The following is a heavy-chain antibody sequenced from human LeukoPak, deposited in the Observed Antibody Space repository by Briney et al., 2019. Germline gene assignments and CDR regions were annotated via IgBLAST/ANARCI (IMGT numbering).Heavy chain of an antibody. J-gene: IGHJ3*02. D-gene: IGHD3-10*01. CDR1: GGTFSSYA. CDR2: IIPIFGIA. Sequence: SSVKVSCKASGGTFSSYAMSWVRQAAGQGLEWMGRIIPIFGIANYAQKFQGRVTITADKSTSTAYMDLSSLRSEDTAVYYCARASRFNYGSGADAFDIWGQGTMVTVSS. V-gene: IGHV1-69*04. CDR3: ARASRFNYGSGADAFDI.